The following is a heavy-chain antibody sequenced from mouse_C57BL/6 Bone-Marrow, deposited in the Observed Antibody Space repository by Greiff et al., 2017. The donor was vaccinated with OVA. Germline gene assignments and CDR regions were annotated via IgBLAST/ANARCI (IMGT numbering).Heavy chain of an antibody. J-gene: IGHJ1*03. D-gene: IGHD3-3*01. CDR1: GYTFTSYW. Sequence: QVQLQQPGAELVMPGASLKLSCKASGYTFTSYWMHWVKQRPGQGLEWIGEIDPSDSYTNYNQKFKGKSTLTVDKSSSTAYMQLSSLTSVDSAVYYCAREGPPWHFDVWGTGTTVTVSS. CDR2: IDPSDSYT. CDR3: AREGPPWHFDV. V-gene: IGHV1-69*01.